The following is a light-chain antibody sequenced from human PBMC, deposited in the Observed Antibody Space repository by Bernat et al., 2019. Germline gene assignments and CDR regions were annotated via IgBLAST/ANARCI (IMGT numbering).Light chain of an antibody. Sequence: QSVLTQPPSLSEAPRQRVTISCSGTSSNVGKNAVSWYQQFPGEPPKVLIFYDDLVPSGVSDRFSGSKSGTSASLAINGLQSEDEADYYCASWDDSLNGCVFGGGTKLTVL. CDR3: ASWDDSLNGCV. CDR2: YDD. J-gene: IGLJ3*02. CDR1: SSNVGKNA. V-gene: IGLV1-36*01.